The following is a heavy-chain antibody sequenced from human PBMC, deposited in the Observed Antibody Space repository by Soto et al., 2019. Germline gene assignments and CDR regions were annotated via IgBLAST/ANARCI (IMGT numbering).Heavy chain of an antibody. V-gene: IGHV4-31*03. D-gene: IGHD6-13*01. CDR2: IYYSGST. CDR1: GGSISSGGYY. CDR3: ARGSAAAGRGFAFDI. Sequence: SETLSLTCTVSGGSISSGGYYWSWIRQHPGKGLEWIGYIYYSGSTYYNPSLKSRVTISVDTSKNQFSLKLSSVTAADTAVYYCARGSAAAGRGFAFDIWGQGTMVTV. J-gene: IGHJ3*02.